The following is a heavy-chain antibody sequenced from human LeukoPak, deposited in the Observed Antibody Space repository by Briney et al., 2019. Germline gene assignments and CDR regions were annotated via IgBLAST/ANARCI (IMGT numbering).Heavy chain of an antibody. J-gene: IGHJ3*02. D-gene: IGHD2-2*01. V-gene: IGHV3-21*01. CDR1: GFTFSSYS. Sequence: GGSLRLSCAASGFTFSSYSMNWVRQAPGKGLEWVSSISSDSNYIFYADSVQGRFTVSRDNAENSLFLQMNSLRAEDTAVYYCASRYCTSTNCYAFDIWGQGTMVTVSS. CDR2: ISSDSNYI. CDR3: ASRYCTSTNCYAFDI.